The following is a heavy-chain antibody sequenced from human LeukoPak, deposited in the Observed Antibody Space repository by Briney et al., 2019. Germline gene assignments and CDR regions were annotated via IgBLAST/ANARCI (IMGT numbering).Heavy chain of an antibody. CDR1: GGSFSGYY. Sequence: PSETLSLTCAVYGGSFSGYYWTWIRQPPGKGLEWMGEINHSGSTNYNPSLKSRVNISVDTSKNHFPLKLNSMTAADTAVYYCARHLRIGLIAAARTYYMDVWGKGTTVTISS. V-gene: IGHV4-34*01. CDR2: INHSGST. D-gene: IGHD6-13*01. J-gene: IGHJ6*03. CDR3: ARHLRIGLIAAARTYYMDV.